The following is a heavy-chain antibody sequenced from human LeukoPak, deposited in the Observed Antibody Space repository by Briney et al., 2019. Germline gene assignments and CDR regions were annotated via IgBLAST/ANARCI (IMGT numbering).Heavy chain of an antibody. CDR2: ISASGGNP. D-gene: IGHD6-13*01. CDR3: VKARAGDITAAFNY. CDR1: GFIFSNYA. Sequence: QPGGSLRLSCAASGFIFSNYAMSWVRQAPGKGLEWVSGISASGGNPYYADSVKGRFTISRDNSENTLNLQMNSLRAEDTAVYYRVKARAGDITAAFNYWGQGTLVTVSS. V-gene: IGHV3-23*01. J-gene: IGHJ4*02.